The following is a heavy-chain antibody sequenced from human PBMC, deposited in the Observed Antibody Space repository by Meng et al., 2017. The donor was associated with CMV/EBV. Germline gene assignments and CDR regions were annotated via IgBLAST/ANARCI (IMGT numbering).Heavy chain of an antibody. D-gene: IGHD3-22*01. CDR1: GFTFSSYA. J-gene: IGHJ6*02. CDR3: AKDRGYYDSSGYNPMGDYYGMDV. CDR2: ISYDGSNK. V-gene: IGHV3-30*04. Sequence: GGSLRLSCAASGFTFSSYAMRWVRQAPGKGLEWVAVISYDGSNKYYADSVKGRFTISRDNSKNTLYLQMNSLRAEDTAVYYCAKDRGYYDSSGYNPMGDYYGMDVWGQGTTVTVSS.